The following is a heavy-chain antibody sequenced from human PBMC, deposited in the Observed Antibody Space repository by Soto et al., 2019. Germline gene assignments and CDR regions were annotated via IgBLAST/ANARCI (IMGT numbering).Heavy chain of an antibody. CDR3: AHNGYGDYPLDY. CDR2: IYWYDSK. CDR1: GFSRSTSGVG. D-gene: IGHD4-17*01. J-gene: IGHJ4*02. V-gene: IGHV2-5*01. Sequence: QITLKESGPALVKPTQTLTLTCTFSGFSRSTSGVGVAWIRQPPGKALEWLAVIYWYDSKHYSPSLERRLTITKDLSKNQAVLTMTNMHPVYIATYLCAHNGYGDYPLDYWGQGTLVTVSS.